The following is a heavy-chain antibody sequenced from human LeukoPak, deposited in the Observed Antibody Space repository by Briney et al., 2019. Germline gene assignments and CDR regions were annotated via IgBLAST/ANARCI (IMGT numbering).Heavy chain of an antibody. V-gene: IGHV3-7*01. CDR1: GFTFSIYW. CDR3: ARTVPGHPDDYFDY. Sequence: HPGGSLRLSCAASGFTFSIYWMSWVRQAPGKGLERVAHMNQDGSAIYSIDSVKGRFTISRDNDKNSLYLHMSGLTVADTAVYYCARTVPGHPDDYFDYWGQGTLVTVSS. J-gene: IGHJ4*02. D-gene: IGHD6-19*01. CDR2: MNQDGSAI.